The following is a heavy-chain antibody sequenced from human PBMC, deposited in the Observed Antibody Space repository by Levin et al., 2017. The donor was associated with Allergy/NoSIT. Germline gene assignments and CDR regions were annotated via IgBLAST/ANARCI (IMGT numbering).Heavy chain of an antibody. Sequence: GGSLRLSCAVSGFTFRSYRMNWVRQAPGQGLEWVAHISDTGSFVSYAESVKGRFTVSRDNAQNLLFLQMNNLGADDTGAYYCARVDASGGWYGEYWGQGTLVNVSS. V-gene: IGHV3-21*06. CDR1: GFTFRSYR. CDR3: ARVDASGGWYGEY. D-gene: IGHD6-19*01. CDR2: ISDTGSFV. J-gene: IGHJ4*02.